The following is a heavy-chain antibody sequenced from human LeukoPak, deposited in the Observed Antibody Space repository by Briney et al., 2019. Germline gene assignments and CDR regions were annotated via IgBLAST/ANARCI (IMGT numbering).Heavy chain of an antibody. V-gene: IGHV3-21*01. D-gene: IGHD3-3*01. J-gene: IGHJ6*02. CDR1: GFTFSASW. Sequence: PGGSLRLSCAASGFTFSASWMYWVRQVPGKGLVWVSSISSSSSYIYYADSVKGRFTISRDNAKNSLYLQMNSLRAEDTAVYYCAREKGGDYDFWIGYPAYYYYSMDVWGQGTTVTVSS. CDR2: ISSSSSYI. CDR3: AREKGGDYDFWIGYPAYYYYSMDV.